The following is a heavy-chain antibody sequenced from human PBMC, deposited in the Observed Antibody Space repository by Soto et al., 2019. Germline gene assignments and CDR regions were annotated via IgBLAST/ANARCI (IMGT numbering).Heavy chain of an antibody. D-gene: IGHD2-8*02. V-gene: IGHV4-59*01. CDR3: ARDTEEHAFDI. J-gene: IGHJ3*02. Sequence: SETLSLTCTVSGGSISSYYWSWIRQPPGKGLEWIGYIYYSGSTNYNPSLKSRVTISVDTSKNQFSLKLSSVTAADTAVYYCARDTEEHAFDIWGQGTRVTVSS. CDR2: IYYSGST. CDR1: GGSISSYY.